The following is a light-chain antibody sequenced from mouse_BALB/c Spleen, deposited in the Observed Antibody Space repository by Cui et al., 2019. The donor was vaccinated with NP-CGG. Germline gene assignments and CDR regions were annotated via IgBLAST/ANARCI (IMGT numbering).Light chain of an antibody. V-gene: IGLV1*01. Sequence: QEVVTQESALTTSPGETVTLTCRSSTGAVTTSNYANWVQEKPDHLFTGLIGGTNNRVPGVPARFSGSLIGDKAALTITGAQTEDEAIYFCALWYSNHWVFGGGTKLTVL. CDR3: ALWYSNHWV. CDR2: GTN. CDR1: TGAVTTSNY. J-gene: IGLJ1*01.